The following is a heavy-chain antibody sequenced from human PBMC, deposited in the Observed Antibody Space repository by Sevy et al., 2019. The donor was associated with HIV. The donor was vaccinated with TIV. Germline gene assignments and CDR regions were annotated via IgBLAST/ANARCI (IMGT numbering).Heavy chain of an antibody. J-gene: IGHJ5*02. D-gene: IGHD5-12*01. CDR3: ARDQTHSGYDSHCFDP. V-gene: IGHV3-30-3*01. CDR2: ISYDGSNK. CDR1: GFTFSSYA. Sequence: GGSLRLSCAASGFTFSSYAMHWVRQAPGKGLEWVAVISYDGSNKYYADSVKGRFTISRDNSKNTLYLQMNSLRAEDTAVYYCARDQTHSGYDSHCFDPWGQGTLVTVSS.